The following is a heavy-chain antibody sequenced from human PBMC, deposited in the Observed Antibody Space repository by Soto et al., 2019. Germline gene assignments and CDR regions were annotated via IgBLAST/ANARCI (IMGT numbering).Heavy chain of an antibody. J-gene: IGHJ5*02. CDR1: GYTFTSYG. V-gene: IGHV1-18*04. Sequence: ASVKVSCKASGYTFTSYGISWVRQAPGQGLEWMGWISAYNGNTNYAQKLQGRVTMTTDTSTSTAYMELRSLRSDDTAVYYCARDVDKVVVVPAAFNWFDPWGQGTLVTVSS. CDR3: ARDVDKVVVVPAAFNWFDP. D-gene: IGHD2-2*01. CDR2: ISAYNGNT.